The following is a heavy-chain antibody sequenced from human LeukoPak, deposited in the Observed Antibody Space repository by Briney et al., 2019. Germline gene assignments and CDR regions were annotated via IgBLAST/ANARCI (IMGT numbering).Heavy chain of an antibody. CDR3: ARGIVATIPGTYYYYYYYMDV. J-gene: IGHJ6*03. Sequence: GGSLRLSCAASGFTFSSYWMSWVRQAPGKGLEWVANIKQDGSEKYYVDSVKGRFTISRDNAKNSLYLQMNSLRAEDTAVYYCARGIVATIPGTYYYYYYYMDVWGKGTTVAISS. D-gene: IGHD5-12*01. CDR2: IKQDGSEK. CDR1: GFTFSSYW. V-gene: IGHV3-7*01.